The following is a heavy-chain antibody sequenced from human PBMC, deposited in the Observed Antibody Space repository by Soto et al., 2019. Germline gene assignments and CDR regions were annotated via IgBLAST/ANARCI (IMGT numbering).Heavy chain of an antibody. CDR3: ARGSYSSGWYAGYYGMDV. CDR2: IIPIFGTA. J-gene: IGHJ6*02. CDR1: GCTFSSYA. Sequence: SVKVSCKASGCTFSSYAISWVRQAPGQGLEWMGGIIPIFGTANYAQKFQGRVTITADESTSTAYMELSSLRSEDTAVYYCARGSYSSGWYAGYYGMDVWGQGTTVTVSS. V-gene: IGHV1-69*13. D-gene: IGHD6-19*01.